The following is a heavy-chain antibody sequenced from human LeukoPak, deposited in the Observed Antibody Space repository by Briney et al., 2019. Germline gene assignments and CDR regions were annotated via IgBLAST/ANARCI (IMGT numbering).Heavy chain of an antibody. CDR3: ARDGIVANGFDI. J-gene: IGHJ3*02. CDR1: GASISSHY. Sequence: SETLSLICSVSGASISSHYWSWIRQPPGKGLEWIGHIYYTGSTTYNPSLRCRVTMSVDTSKNQFSLKLSSVTAADTAVYYCARDGIVANGFDIWGQGTMVTVSS. V-gene: IGHV4-59*11. D-gene: IGHD5-12*01. CDR2: IYYTGST.